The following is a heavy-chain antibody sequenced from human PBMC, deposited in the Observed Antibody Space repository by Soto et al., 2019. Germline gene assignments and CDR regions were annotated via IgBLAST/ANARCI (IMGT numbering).Heavy chain of an antibody. J-gene: IGHJ6*02. CDR3: AGDRVGTIFFFGVVILYGKAF. D-gene: IGHD3-3*01. Sequence: SETLSLTCTVSGGSISSSSSYWGWIRQPPGKGLEWVGSIYYRGNTYYNPSLGSRITISVDTSKNQFSLKLTSVTAADTAVYYCAGDRVGTIFFFGVVILYGKAFWGRGTTVTVS. CDR2: IYYRGNT. V-gene: IGHV4-39*02. CDR1: GGSISSSSSY.